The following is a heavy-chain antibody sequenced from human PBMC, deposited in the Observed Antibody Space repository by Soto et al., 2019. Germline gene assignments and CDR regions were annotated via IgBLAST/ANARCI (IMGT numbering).Heavy chain of an antibody. CDR1: GFTFSDHY. V-gene: IGHV3-72*01. D-gene: IGHD1-7*01. Sequence: EVQLVESWGDLVQPGGSLRLSCAASGFTFSDHYIDWVRQAPGKGLEWVGRSRDKGNSYSTDYAASVKGRFTISRDASKNSLYLQMNSLKTEDTALYYCARSITGTTSFDYWGQGTLVTVSS. CDR3: ARSITGTTSFDY. J-gene: IGHJ4*02. CDR2: SRDKGNSYST.